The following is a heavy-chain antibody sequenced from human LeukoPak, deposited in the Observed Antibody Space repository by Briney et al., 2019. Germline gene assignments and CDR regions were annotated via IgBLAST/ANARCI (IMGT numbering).Heavy chain of an antibody. CDR1: GFSVSSKY. V-gene: IGHV3-53*01. CDR3: ARRGSGIAAAFDY. D-gene: IGHD6-13*01. J-gene: IGHJ4*02. CDR2: LYSDGST. Sequence: GGSLRLSCAASGFSVSSKYMTWVRQAPGKGLGWVSVLYSDGSTYYADSVKGRFTISRDNSKNTLYLQMNSLRAEDTAVYYCARRGSGIAAAFDYWGQGTLVTVSS.